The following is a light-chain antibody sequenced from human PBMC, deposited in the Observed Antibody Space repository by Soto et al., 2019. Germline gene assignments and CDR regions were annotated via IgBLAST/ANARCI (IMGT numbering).Light chain of an antibody. CDR2: SHN. CDR3: SSYTSSSTLVV. J-gene: IGLJ2*01. CDR1: SSNIASNT. V-gene: IGLV1-44*01. Sequence: QLVLTQPPSASETPGQRVTISCSGSSSNIASNTVNWYQQLPGTAPKLLIYSHNQRPSGVSNRFSGSKSGNTASLTISGLQAEDEADYYCSSYTSSSTLVVFGGGTKLTVL.